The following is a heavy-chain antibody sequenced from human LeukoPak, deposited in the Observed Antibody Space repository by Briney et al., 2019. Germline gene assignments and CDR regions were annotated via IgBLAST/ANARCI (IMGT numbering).Heavy chain of an antibody. V-gene: IGHV3-23*01. CDR2: ISGSGGST. Sequence: GGSLRLSCAASGFTFSSYAMSWVRQAPGKGLEWVSAISGSGGSTYYADSVKGRFTISRDNAKNSLYLQMNSLRAEDTAVYYCARDWDSTPDWFDPWGQGTLVTVSS. J-gene: IGHJ5*02. D-gene: IGHD1-26*01. CDR3: ARDWDSTPDWFDP. CDR1: GFTFSSYA.